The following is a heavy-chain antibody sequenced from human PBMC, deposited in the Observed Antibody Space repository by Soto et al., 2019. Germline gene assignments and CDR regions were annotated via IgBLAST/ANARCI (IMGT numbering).Heavy chain of an antibody. V-gene: IGHV3-30-3*01. J-gene: IGHJ4*02. Sequence: GGSLRLSCAACGFTFSSYAMHWVRQTPGKGLEWVAVISYDGSDKYYADSGKGRFTISRDNSKNTLYLQMNSLRAEDTSVYYCAREYSLAVVAPAYWGQGILVTVSS. CDR3: AREYSLAVVAPAY. D-gene: IGHD3-22*01. CDR2: ISYDGSDK. CDR1: GFTFSSYA.